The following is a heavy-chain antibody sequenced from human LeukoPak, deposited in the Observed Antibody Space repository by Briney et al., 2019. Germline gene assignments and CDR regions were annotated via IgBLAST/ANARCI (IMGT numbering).Heavy chain of an antibody. Sequence: GGSLRLSCAASGFTFSSYSMNWVRQAPGKGLEWVSSISSSSSYIYYADSVKGRFTISRDNAKNSLYLQMNSLRAEDTAMYYCARDVRWLQFDYWGQGTLVTVSS. CDR3: ARDVRWLQFDY. V-gene: IGHV3-21*01. CDR2: ISSSSSYI. CDR1: GFTFSSYS. J-gene: IGHJ4*02. D-gene: IGHD5-24*01.